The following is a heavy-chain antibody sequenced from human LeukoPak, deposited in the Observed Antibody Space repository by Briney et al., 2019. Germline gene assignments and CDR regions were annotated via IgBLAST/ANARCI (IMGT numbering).Heavy chain of an antibody. D-gene: IGHD2-15*01. CDR1: GGSISSYY. V-gene: IGHV4-4*07. CDR2: IYTSGST. Sequence: SETLSLTCTVSGGSISSYYWSWIRQPAGKGLEWIGRIYTSGSTNYNPSLKSRVTMSVDTSKNQFSLKLSSVTAADTAVYYCARVKTAATLNWFDPWGQGTLVTVSS. J-gene: IGHJ5*02. CDR3: ARVKTAATLNWFDP.